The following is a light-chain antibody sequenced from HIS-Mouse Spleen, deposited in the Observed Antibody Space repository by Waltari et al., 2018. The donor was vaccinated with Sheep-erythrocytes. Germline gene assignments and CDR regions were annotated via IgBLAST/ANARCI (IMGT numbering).Light chain of an antibody. CDR3: SSYAGSNNWV. V-gene: IGLV2-8*01. J-gene: IGLJ3*02. CDR2: EVS. Sequence: QSALTQPPSASGSPGQSVTISISWYQQHPGKAPNLMIYEVSKRPSGVPDRFSGSKSGNTASLTVSGLQAEDEADYYCSSYAGSNNWVFGGGTKLTVL.